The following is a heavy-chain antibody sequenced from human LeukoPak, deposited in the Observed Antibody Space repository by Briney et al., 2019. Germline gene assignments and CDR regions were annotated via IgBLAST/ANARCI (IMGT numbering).Heavy chain of an antibody. V-gene: IGHV5-51*01. CDR2: IYPDDSDA. J-gene: IGHJ4*02. Sequence: PGESLKISCEGSGYSFTSYWIAWVRQMPGKGLEWMGSIYPDDSDARYSPSFQGQVTFSADKPSNTAYLQWSSLKASDTAMYYCARLSGRGYSYGYEDYWGQGTLVTVSS. CDR3: ARLSGRGYSYGYEDY. D-gene: IGHD5-18*01. CDR1: GYSFTSYW.